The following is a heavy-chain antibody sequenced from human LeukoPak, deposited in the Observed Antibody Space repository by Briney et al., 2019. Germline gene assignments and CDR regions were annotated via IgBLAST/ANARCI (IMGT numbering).Heavy chain of an antibody. V-gene: IGHV3-74*03. CDR3: AKDRTAGYDGLVDY. Sequence: GGSLRLSCAASGFTFSSYWMHWVRQAPGKGLVWVSRISRDGSSTTYADSVEGRFTISRDNVKNTLYLQMNSLRAEDTAVYYCAKDRTAGYDGLVDYWGQGTLVTVSS. CDR1: GFTFSSYW. D-gene: IGHD5-12*01. CDR2: ISRDGSST. J-gene: IGHJ4*02.